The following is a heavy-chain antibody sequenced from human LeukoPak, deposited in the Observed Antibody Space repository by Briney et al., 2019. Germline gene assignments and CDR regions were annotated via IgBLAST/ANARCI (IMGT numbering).Heavy chain of an antibody. V-gene: IGHV4-30-4*08. CDR3: ARGQAYYYGFDY. J-gene: IGHJ4*02. CDR2: VYYSRTT. Sequence: SQTLSLTCTVSGGSISSGDYCWSWIRQPPGKGLEWIGYVYYSRTTYYNPSLKSRITISVDTSKHQFSLKLSSVTAADTAVYYCARGQAYYYGFDYWGRGTLVTVSS. CDR1: GGSISSGDYC. D-gene: IGHD3-10*01.